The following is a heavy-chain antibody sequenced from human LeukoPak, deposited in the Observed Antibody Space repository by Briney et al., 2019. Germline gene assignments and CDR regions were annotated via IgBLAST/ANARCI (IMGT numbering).Heavy chain of an antibody. CDR1: GFTFSNYW. V-gene: IGHV3-7*01. CDR2: IKQDGSEK. J-gene: IGHJ4*02. CDR3: ASSRIAVAGPPWY. Sequence: PRGSLRLSCAASGFTFSNYWMTWVRQAPGKGLEWVANIKQDGSEKYYVDSVKGRFTISRDNAKNSLYLQMNSLRAEDTAVYYCASSRIAVAGPPWYWGQGTLVTVSS. D-gene: IGHD6-19*01.